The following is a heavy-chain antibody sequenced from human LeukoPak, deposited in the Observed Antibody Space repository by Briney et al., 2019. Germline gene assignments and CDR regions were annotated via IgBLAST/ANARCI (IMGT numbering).Heavy chain of an antibody. CDR3: ARGYVSPDAFDV. CDR2: ISSNGGST. Sequence: GGSLRPSCSASGFTFSSYAMHWVRQAPGKGLEYVSAISSNGGSTYYADSVKGRFTISRDNSKNTLYLQMSSLRAEDTAVYYCARGYVSPDAFDVWGQGTMVTVSS. J-gene: IGHJ3*01. CDR1: GFTFSSYA. D-gene: IGHD3-16*01. V-gene: IGHV3-64D*06.